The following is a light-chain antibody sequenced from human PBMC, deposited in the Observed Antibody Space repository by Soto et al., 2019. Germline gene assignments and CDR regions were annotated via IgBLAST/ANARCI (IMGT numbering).Light chain of an antibody. J-gene: IGLJ2*01. V-gene: IGLV2-14*01. Sequence: QSALTQPASVSESPGQSITISCTGTSSDIGRYSYVSWYQQHPGKAPKLMIYEVSNRPSGVSNRFSGSKSGNTASLTISGLQAEDEADYYCSSYTSSITVVVCGGTKVTVL. CDR2: EVS. CDR3: SSYTSSITVV. CDR1: SSDIGRYSY.